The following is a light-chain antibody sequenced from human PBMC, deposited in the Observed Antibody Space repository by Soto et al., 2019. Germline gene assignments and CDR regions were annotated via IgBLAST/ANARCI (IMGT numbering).Light chain of an antibody. CDR3: ASYTSSRPYV. CDR1: SSDVGGYFY. J-gene: IGLJ1*01. CDR2: EVS. Sequence: QSALTQPPSVSGSPGQSITISCTGTSSDVGGYFYVSWYQHHPGKAPKLIISEVSNRPPGVSHRFSGSKSGNTASLTISGLQADDEADYYCASYTSSRPYVFGTGTKLTVL. V-gene: IGLV2-14*01.